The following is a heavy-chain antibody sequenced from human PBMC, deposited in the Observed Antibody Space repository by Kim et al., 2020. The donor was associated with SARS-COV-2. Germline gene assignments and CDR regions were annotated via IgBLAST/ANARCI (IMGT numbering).Heavy chain of an antibody. CDR2: IRSKANSYAT. J-gene: IGHJ6*02. CDR1: GFTFSGSA. V-gene: IGHV3-73*01. CDR3: TRLLDYDFWSGLYYYYGMDV. Sequence: GGSLRLSCAASGFTFSGSAMHWVRQASGKGLEWVGRIRSKANSYATAYAASVKGRFTISRDDSKNTAYLQMNSLKTEDTAVYYCTRLLDYDFWSGLYYYYGMDVWGQGTTVTVSS. D-gene: IGHD3-3*01.